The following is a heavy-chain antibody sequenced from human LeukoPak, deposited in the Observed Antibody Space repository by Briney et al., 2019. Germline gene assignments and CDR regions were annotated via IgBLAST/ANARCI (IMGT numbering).Heavy chain of an antibody. J-gene: IGHJ4*02. CDR3: ARGPLYSSSWYGEEGPFDY. V-gene: IGHV4-38-2*02. Sequence: SETLSPTCTVSGYSISNGYYWGWIRQPPGKGLEWNGSIYHSGSIYYNPSLKSRVTISVDTSKNQFSLKLSSVTAADTAVYYCARGPLYSSSWYGEEGPFDYWGQGTLVTVSS. CDR2: IYHSGSI. CDR1: GYSISNGYY. D-gene: IGHD6-13*01.